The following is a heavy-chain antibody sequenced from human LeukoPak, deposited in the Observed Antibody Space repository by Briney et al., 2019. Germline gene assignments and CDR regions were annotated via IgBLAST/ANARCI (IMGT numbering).Heavy chain of an antibody. J-gene: IGHJ3*02. D-gene: IGHD4-17*01. V-gene: IGHV1-2*02. CDR2: INPNSGGT. CDR1: GYTFTGYY. Sequence: GASVKVSCKASGYTFTGYYMHWVRQAPGQGLEWMGWINPNSGGTNYAQKFQGRVTMTRDTSISTAYMELSRLRSDDTAVYYCARAPRLREGTTVTRSDAFDIWGQGTMVTVSS. CDR3: ARAPRLREGTTVTRSDAFDI.